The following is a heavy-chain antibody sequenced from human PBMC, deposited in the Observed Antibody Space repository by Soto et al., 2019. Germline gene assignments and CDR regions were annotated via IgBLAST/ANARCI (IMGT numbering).Heavy chain of an antibody. D-gene: IGHD4-17*01. V-gene: IGHV1-69*13. J-gene: IGHJ6*02. CDR3: ASPTMTTVPYGEVYGMDV. CDR1: GGTFSSYA. CDR2: IIPIFGTA. Sequence: GASVKVSCKASGGTFSSYAISWVRQAPGQGLEWMGGIIPIFGTANYAQKFQGRVTITADESTSTAYMELSSLRSEDTAVYYCASPTMTTVPYGEVYGMDVWGQGTTVTVSS.